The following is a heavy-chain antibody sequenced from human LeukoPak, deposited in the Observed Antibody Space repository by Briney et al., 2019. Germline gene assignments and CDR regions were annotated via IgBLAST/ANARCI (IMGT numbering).Heavy chain of an antibody. V-gene: IGHV3-48*02. D-gene: IGHD6-6*01. CDR1: GFSFSSYS. J-gene: IGHJ4*02. CDR2: ISSSRNTI. CDR3: AREYSSSSGSVSDY. Sequence: GGSLRLSCAASGFSFSSYSMNWVRQAPGKGLEWVSYISSSRNTICYADSVKGRFTISRDNAKNSLYLQMNSLRDEDTAVYYCAREYSSSSGSVSDYWGQGTLVTVSS.